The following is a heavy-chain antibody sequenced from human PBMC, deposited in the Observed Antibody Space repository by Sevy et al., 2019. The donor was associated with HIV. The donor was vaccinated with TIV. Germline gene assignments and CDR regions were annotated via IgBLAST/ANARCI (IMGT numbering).Heavy chain of an antibody. D-gene: IGHD3-10*01. CDR2: IYYSGST. CDR1: GGSISSGDYY. V-gene: IGHV4-30-4*01. Sequence: SETLSLTCTVSGGSISSGDYYWSWIRQPPGKGLEWIGYIYYSGSTYYNPSLKSRVTLSVDTSKNQFSLKLGSVTAADRAVYYCAGESDSGSFLGVWGQGTPVTVSS. CDR3: AGESDSGSFLGV. J-gene: IGHJ6*02.